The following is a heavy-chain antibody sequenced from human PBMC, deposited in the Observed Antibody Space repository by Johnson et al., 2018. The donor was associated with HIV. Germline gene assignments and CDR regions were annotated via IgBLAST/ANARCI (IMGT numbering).Heavy chain of an antibody. CDR3: ARGGAGGNSEGAFDI. Sequence: QVQLVESGGGLVKPGGSLRLSCAASGFTFSDYYMSWIRQAPGKGLEWVSYISGSGNSIYYADSVKGRFTISRDNSKSTLYLQMNSLRAEDTAVYYCARGGAGGNSEGAFDIWGQGTMVTVSS. V-gene: IGHV3-11*01. CDR1: GFTFSDYY. CDR2: ISGSGNSI. J-gene: IGHJ3*02. D-gene: IGHD4-23*01.